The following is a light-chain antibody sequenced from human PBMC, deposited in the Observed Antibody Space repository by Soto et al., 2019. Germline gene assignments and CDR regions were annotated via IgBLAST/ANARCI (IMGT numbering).Light chain of an antibody. V-gene: IGKV1-33*01. Sequence: DLQMTQSPSSLSASVGDRVTITCQASQDISNYLSWYQQKPGKAPKLLIYDASNLKTGFPSSFSGSGSETDFTFTISSLQPEDIATYYCQQYDNLPRTFGPGTKVDIK. CDR3: QQYDNLPRT. CDR1: QDISNY. CDR2: DAS. J-gene: IGKJ3*01.